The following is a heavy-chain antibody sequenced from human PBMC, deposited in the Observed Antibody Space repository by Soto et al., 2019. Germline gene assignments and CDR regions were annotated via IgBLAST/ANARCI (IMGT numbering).Heavy chain of an antibody. Sequence: QVQLVESGGGVVQPGRSLRLSCAASGFTFSSYAMHWVRQAPGKGLEWVAVISYDGSNKYYADSVKGRFTISRDNSKNTLYXXMXSXXAEDTAVFYCARGLIAVAGAGAFGGDYYYSYGMDVWGQGTTVTVSS. D-gene: IGHD6-19*01. CDR3: ARGLIAVAGAGAFGGDYYYSYGMDV. CDR2: ISYDGSNK. CDR1: GFTFSSYA. V-gene: IGHV3-30-3*01. J-gene: IGHJ6*02.